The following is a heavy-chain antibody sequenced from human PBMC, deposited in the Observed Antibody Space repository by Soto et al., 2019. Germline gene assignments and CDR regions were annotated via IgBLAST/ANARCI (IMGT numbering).Heavy chain of an antibody. CDR2: VSYDGSDK. D-gene: IGHD2-2*01. V-gene: IGHV3-30*18. J-gene: IGHJ6*02. Sequence: QVQLVESGGGVVQPGRSLRLSCAASGFTFSGYGMHWVRQAPGKGLEWVAVVSYDGSDKYYADSVKGRFTISRDNSKNTLYLQVNSLRTDDTAVYYCAKSVVSPPYYYYGMDVWGQGTTVTVSS. CDR1: GFTFSGYG. CDR3: AKSVVSPPYYYYGMDV.